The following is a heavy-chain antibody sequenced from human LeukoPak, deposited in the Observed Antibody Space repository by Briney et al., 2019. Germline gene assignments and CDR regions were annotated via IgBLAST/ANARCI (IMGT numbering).Heavy chain of an antibody. Sequence: SETLSLTCTVSGDSISGYYWSWIRQPPGKGLEWIGEINHSGSTNYNPSLKSRVTISVDTSKNQFSLKLSSVTAADTAVYYCARHDYGDYYMNYWGQGTLVTVSS. D-gene: IGHD4-17*01. CDR1: GDSISGYY. CDR3: ARHDYGDYYMNY. V-gene: IGHV4-34*01. CDR2: INHSGST. J-gene: IGHJ4*02.